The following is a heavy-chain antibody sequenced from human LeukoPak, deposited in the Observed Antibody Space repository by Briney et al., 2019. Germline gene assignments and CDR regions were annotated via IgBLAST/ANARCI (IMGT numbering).Heavy chain of an antibody. CDR3: ARLVGGSYLVDY. CDR2: INHSGST. V-gene: IGHV4-34*01. Sequence: SSETLSLTCAVYGGSFSGYYWSWIRQPPGKGLGWIGEINHSGSTNYNPSLKSRVTISVDTSKNQFSLKLSSVTAADTAVYYCARLVGGSYLVDYWGQGTLVTVSS. D-gene: IGHD1-26*01. J-gene: IGHJ4*02. CDR1: GGSFSGYY.